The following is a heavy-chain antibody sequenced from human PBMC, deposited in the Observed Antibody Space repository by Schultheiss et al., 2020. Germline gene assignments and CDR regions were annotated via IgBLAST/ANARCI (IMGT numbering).Heavy chain of an antibody. D-gene: IGHD3-16*01. CDR1: GFTFSSYA. CDR3: ARDNNIWGSYPGVDYMDV. CDR2: ISSSSSSI. V-gene: IGHV3-48*01. Sequence: GGSLRLSCSASGFTFSSYAMHWVRQAPGKGLEWVSYISSSSSSIYYADSVKGRFTISRDNSKNTLYLQMNSLRAEDTAVYYCARDNNIWGSYPGVDYMDVWGKGTTVTVSS. J-gene: IGHJ6*03.